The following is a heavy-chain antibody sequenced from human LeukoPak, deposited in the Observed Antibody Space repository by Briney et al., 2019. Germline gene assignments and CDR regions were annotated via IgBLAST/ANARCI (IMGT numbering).Heavy chain of an antibody. D-gene: IGHD5-12*01. CDR3: VAGYVNFDY. J-gene: IGHJ4*02. Sequence: GGSLRLSCAASGFTFSSYWMHWVRQAPGKGLVWVSRLNGDGSSTIYADSVKGRFTISRDNAKNTLFLQMNSLRAEDTAVYYCVAGYVNFDYRGQGTLVTVSS. V-gene: IGHV3-74*01. CDR2: LNGDGSST. CDR1: GFTFSSYW.